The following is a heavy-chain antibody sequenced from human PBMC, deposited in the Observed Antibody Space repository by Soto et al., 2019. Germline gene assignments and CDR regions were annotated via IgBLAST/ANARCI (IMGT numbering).Heavy chain of an antibody. CDR1: GGSISSGDYY. V-gene: IGHV4-61*08. J-gene: IGHJ5*02. CDR2: IYYNGIT. Sequence: SETLSLTCTVSGGSISSGDYYWSWIRQSPGKGLECIGYIYYNGITHYNPSLMSRVTILVDTSKNQFSLKLSSVTAADTAVYYCARGKKWFDPWGQGTLVTVSS. CDR3: ARGKKWFDP.